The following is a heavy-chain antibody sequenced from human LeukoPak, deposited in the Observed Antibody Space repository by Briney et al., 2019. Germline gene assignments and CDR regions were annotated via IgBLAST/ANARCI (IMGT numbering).Heavy chain of an antibody. CDR1: GFTFSSYA. Sequence: GGSLSLSFATPGFTFSSYAMSWVRQAPGKGLEWVSAISGSGDITNYAESVKGRFTVSGDKSKNTLYLQMNSLRAEDTAVYYCAKHDSGTLDYWGLGTLVTVAS. V-gene: IGHV3-23*01. CDR3: AKHDSGTLDY. CDR2: ISGSGDIT. J-gene: IGHJ4*02. D-gene: IGHD3-10*01.